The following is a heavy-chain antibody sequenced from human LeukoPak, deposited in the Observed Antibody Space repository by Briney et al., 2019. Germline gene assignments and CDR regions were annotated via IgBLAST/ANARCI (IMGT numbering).Heavy chain of an antibody. CDR3: ARHGGHYQSDN. CDR1: GGSITSNH. Sequence: SETLSLTCTVSGGSITSNHWSWVRQPPGKGLEWIGQVHHSGGTSYNPSLRSRVTISIDKSENQFSLKLNSVTAADTAVYYCARHGGHYQSDNWGQGTLVTVSS. V-gene: IGHV4-4*02. D-gene: IGHD2-21*01. J-gene: IGHJ4*02. CDR2: VHHSGGT.